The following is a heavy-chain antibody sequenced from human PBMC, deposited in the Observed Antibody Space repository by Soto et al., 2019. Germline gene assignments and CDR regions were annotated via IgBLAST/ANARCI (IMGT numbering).Heavy chain of an antibody. CDR3: ASGWPWYYYDSGFDY. Sequence: QVQLVQSGAEVKKPGASVKVSCKASGYTFTSYGISWVRQAPGQGLEWRGWISAYNGNTNYAQKLQGRVTMTTDATTSTAYVELRSLRSDYTAVYSWASGWPWYYYDSGFDYWGQASLVTVSS. V-gene: IGHV1-18*01. J-gene: IGHJ4*02. D-gene: IGHD3-22*01. CDR2: ISAYNGNT. CDR1: GYTFTSYG.